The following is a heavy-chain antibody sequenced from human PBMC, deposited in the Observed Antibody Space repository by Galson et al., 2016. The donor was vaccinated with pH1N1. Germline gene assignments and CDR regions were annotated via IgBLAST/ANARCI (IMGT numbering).Heavy chain of an antibody. CDR2: IYLGDSDT. D-gene: IGHD1-26*01. CDR3: ATPRGSSSLAFDY. Sequence: QSGAEVKKPGESLKISCKGSGYSFSNSWIVWVRQMPGKGLEWMVIIYLGDSDTTNSPSFQGQVTISADKSISTAYLQWSSLKASDTAIYYCATPRGSSSLAFDYWGQGTLVTVSS. CDR1: GYSFSNSW. J-gene: IGHJ4*02. V-gene: IGHV5-51*01.